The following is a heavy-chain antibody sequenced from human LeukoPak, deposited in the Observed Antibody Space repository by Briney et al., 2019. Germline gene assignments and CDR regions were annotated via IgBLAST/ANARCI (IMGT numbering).Heavy chain of an antibody. D-gene: IGHD6-19*01. CDR3: ARPTSSGWYSH. V-gene: IGHV3-48*01. CDR1: GFTFSDYN. Sequence: GGSLRLFCSSSGFTFSDYNMDWVRPGSGEGLEWVSYITGSGSTIFYADSVKGRFTISRDNVKNSLYLQMNSLRAEDTAVYYCARPTSSGWYSHWGQGTVVTVSS. CDR2: ITGSGSTI. J-gene: IGHJ4*03.